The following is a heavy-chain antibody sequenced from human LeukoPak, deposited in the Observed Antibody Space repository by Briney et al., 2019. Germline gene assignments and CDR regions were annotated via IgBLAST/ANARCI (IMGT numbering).Heavy chain of an antibody. Sequence: GGSLRLSCVSTGFTFSSYSMNWVRQAPGKGLEWVSYISSSSSTIYYADSVKGRFTISRDNAKNSLYLQMNSLRAEDTAVYYCARASDRKGYNYYMDVWGKGTTVTVSS. CDR1: GFTFSSYS. V-gene: IGHV3-48*01. J-gene: IGHJ6*03. CDR3: ARASDRKGYNYYMDV. CDR2: ISSSSSTI.